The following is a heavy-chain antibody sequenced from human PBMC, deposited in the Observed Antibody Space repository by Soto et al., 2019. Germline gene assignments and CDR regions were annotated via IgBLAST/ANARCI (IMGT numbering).Heavy chain of an antibody. V-gene: IGHV4-59*01. CDR2: IYYSGST. CDR1: GGSISSYY. Sequence: QVQLQESGPGLVKPSETLSLTCTVSGGSISSYYWSWIRQPPGKGLEWIGYIYYSGSTNYNPSLKSRVTISVDTSKNQFSLKLSSVTAADTAVYYCARGRSSRTRYYFDYWGQGTLVTVSS. J-gene: IGHJ4*02. CDR3: ARGRSSRTRYYFDY. D-gene: IGHD6-13*01.